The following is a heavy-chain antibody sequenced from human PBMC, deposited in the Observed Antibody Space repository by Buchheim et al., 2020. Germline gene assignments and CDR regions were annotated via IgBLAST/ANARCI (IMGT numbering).Heavy chain of an antibody. CDR3: AKYLYSNSYYGMDV. D-gene: IGHD4-11*01. Sequence: EVQLLESGGGLVQPGGSLRLSCAASGLSFSSHAMSWVRQAPGKGLEWVSGISGSGSTTYYADSVQGRLTISRDNSQNTLYLQMNSLRVEDTAVYYCAKYLYSNSYYGMDVWGQGTT. V-gene: IGHV3-23*01. J-gene: IGHJ6*02. CDR2: ISGSGSTT. CDR1: GLSFSSHA.